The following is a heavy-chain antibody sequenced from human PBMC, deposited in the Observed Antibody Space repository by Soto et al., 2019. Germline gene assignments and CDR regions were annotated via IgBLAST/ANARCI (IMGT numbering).Heavy chain of an antibody. D-gene: IGHD2-15*01. CDR3: AKAVAQPYYYYYGMDV. CDR1: GFTFSSYG. CDR2: ISYDGSNK. V-gene: IGHV3-30*18. J-gene: IGHJ6*02. Sequence: GSLRLSCAASGFTFSSYGLHWVRQAPGKGLEWVAVISYDGSNKYYADSVKGRFTISRDNSKNTLYLQMNSLRAEDTAVYYRAKAVAQPYYYYYGMDVWGQGTTVTVSS.